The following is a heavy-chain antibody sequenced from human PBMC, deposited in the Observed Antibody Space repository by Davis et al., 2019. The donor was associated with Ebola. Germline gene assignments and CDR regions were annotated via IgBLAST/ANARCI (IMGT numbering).Heavy chain of an antibody. Sequence: PAGSLSLSCAISGLTLAPYGMHWVRQAPVKGLEWVSISSNDGTTQYYGDSVKGRFTISRDNSNNMIYLQMNSLRAEDTAVYYCARDHLEGSLDYWGQGTLVTVSS. CDR2: SSNDGTTQ. CDR1: GLTLAPYG. V-gene: IGHV3-33*08. D-gene: IGHD1-26*01. J-gene: IGHJ4*02. CDR3: ARDHLEGSLDY.